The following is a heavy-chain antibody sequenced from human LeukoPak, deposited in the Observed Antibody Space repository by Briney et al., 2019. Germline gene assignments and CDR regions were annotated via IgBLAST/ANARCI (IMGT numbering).Heavy chain of an antibody. CDR3: ARVRSLGDYPIGLYGMDV. V-gene: IGHV1-2*02. CDR1: GYTFTGYY. Sequence: ASVKVSCKASGYTFTGYYMHWVRQAPGQGLEWMGWINPNSGGTNYAQKFQGRVTMTRDTSISTAYMELSRLRSDDTAVYYCARVRSLGDYPIGLYGMDVWGQGTTVTVSS. J-gene: IGHJ6*02. CDR2: INPNSGGT. D-gene: IGHD3-16*01.